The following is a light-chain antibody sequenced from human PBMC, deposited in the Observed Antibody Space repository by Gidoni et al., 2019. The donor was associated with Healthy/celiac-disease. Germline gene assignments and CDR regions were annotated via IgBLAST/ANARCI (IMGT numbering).Light chain of an antibody. V-gene: IGLV2-23*01. Sequence: QSALTQPATVRGPTAQSITISCTGTSSDVGSYNLVSWYQQHPGKAPVLVIYEGSKRPSGVSDRFSGSKSGNTASLTISGLQAEDEADYYCCSYAGTEVVFGGGTKLTVL. CDR2: EGS. CDR1: SSDVGSYNL. J-gene: IGLJ2*01. CDR3: CSYAGTEVV.